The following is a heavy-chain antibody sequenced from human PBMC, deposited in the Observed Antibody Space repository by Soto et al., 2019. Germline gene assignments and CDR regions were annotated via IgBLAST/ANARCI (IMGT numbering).Heavy chain of an antibody. Sequence: GGSLRLSCAASGFTFSSYSMNWVRQAPGKGLEWVSYISSSSSTIYYADSVKGRFTISRDNAKNSLYLQMNSLRAEDTAVYYCARDDFGGTTMGDAFDIWGQGTMVTVSS. D-gene: IGHD1-7*01. J-gene: IGHJ3*02. CDR1: GFTFSSYS. V-gene: IGHV3-48*01. CDR2: ISSSSSTI. CDR3: ARDDFGGTTMGDAFDI.